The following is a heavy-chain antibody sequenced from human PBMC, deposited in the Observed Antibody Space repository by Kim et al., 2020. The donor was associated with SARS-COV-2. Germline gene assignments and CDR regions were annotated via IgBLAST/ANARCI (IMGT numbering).Heavy chain of an antibody. CDR2: ISSDGSNK. CDR3: AKSFSGTYFGYDY. CDR1: GFTFITYA. V-gene: IGHV3-30*18. Sequence: GGSLRLSCAASGFTFITYAMNWVRQAPGKGLEWVSVISSDGSNKFYADSVKGRFTISRDNSKNTLYLQMNSLRIEDTAVYYCAKSFSGTYFGYDYWGQGTLVTVSS. J-gene: IGHJ4*02. D-gene: IGHD1-26*01.